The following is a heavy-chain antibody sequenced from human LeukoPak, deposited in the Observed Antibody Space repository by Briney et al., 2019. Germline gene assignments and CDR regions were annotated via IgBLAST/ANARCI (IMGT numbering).Heavy chain of an antibody. J-gene: IGHJ5*02. CDR2: IYTSGGT. CDR3: ARGNDDILTGYPFDP. CDR1: GGSISSGSYY. V-gene: IGHV4-61*02. Sequence: SETLSLTCTVSGGSISSGSYYWSWIRQPAGKGLEWIGRIYTSGGTNYNPSLKSRVTISVDTSKNQFSLKLSSVTAADTAVYYCARGNDDILTGYPFDPWGQGTLVTVSS. D-gene: IGHD3-9*01.